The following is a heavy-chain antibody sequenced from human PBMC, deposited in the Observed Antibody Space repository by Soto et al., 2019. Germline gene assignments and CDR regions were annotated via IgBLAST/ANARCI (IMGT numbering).Heavy chain of an antibody. D-gene: IGHD6-19*01. CDR1: GFTFSSYG. V-gene: IGHV3-30*18. Sequence: QVQLVESGGGVVQPGRSLRLSCAASGFTFSSYGMHWVRQAPGKGLEWVAVISYDGSNKYYADSVKGRFTISRDNSKNTLYLQMNSLRAEDTAVYYCAKSSGYEYGMDVWGQGTTVTVSS. J-gene: IGHJ6*02. CDR3: AKSSGYEYGMDV. CDR2: ISYDGSNK.